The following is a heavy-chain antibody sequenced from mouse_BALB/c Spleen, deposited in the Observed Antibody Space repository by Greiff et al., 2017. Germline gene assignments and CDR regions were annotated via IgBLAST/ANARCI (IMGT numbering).Heavy chain of an antibody. Sequence: EVKLEESGGGLVQPGGSRKLSCAASGFTFSDYGMAWVRQAPGKGPEWVAFISNLAYSIYYADTVTGRFTISRENAKNTLYLEMSSLRSEDTAMYYCAREGDYYGSKGYFDVWGAGTTVTVSS. CDR1: GFTFSDYG. V-gene: IGHV5-15*02. CDR2: ISNLAYSI. D-gene: IGHD1-1*01. CDR3: AREGDYYGSKGYFDV. J-gene: IGHJ1*01.